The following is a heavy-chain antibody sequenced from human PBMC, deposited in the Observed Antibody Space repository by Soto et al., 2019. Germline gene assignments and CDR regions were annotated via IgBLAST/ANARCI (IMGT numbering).Heavy chain of an antibody. CDR2: IIPIFGTA. CDR3: ANARVRYYYDSSGYWFDP. D-gene: IGHD3-22*01. J-gene: IGHJ5*02. CDR1: GGTFSSYA. Sequence: QVQLVQSGAEVKKPGSSVKVSCKASGGTFSSYAISWVRQAPGQGLEWMGGIIPIFGTANYAQKFQGRVTITADESTSTADMELSSLRSEDTAVYYCANARVRYYYDSSGYWFDPWGQGTLVTVSS. V-gene: IGHV1-69*01.